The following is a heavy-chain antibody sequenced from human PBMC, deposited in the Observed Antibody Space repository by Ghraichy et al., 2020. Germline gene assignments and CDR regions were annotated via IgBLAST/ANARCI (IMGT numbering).Heavy chain of an antibody. CDR2: IRSKPFVGTT. Sequence: GGSLRLSCTASGFTFGDYAMSWFRQAPGKGLEWVCFIRSKPFVGTTEYAASVKCRFTISRDDSKRIAYLQMTSLKTEDTAVYYCTRGWFRYCSSTSCQQIHYWGQRTLASVSS. D-gene: IGHD2-2*01. V-gene: IGHV3-49*03. CDR3: TRGWFRYCSSTSCQQIHY. CDR1: GFTFGDYA. J-gene: IGHJ4*02.